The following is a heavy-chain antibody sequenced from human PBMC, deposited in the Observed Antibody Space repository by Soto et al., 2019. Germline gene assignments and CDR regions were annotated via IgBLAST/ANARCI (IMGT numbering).Heavy chain of an antibody. J-gene: IGHJ4*02. CDR2: ITCNGNNK. Sequence: GGSLRLSCAASGFTYSTYTMHWVRQAPGKGLEWVSVITCNGNNKYYADSVKGRFTISRDNSKNTLYLQMNSLGVEDTAVYYCAKDVYYDSSGYLDNWGQGTLVTVSS. V-gene: IGHV3-30*04. CDR3: AKDVYYDSSGYLDN. D-gene: IGHD3-22*01. CDR1: GFTYSTYT.